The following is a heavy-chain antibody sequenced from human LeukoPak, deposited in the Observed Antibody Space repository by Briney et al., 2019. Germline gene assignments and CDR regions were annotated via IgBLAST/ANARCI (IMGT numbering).Heavy chain of an antibody. J-gene: IGHJ3*02. CDR2: ISGSGGST. V-gene: IGHV3-23*01. CDR3: AKDAISITMIVVAPGNAFDI. CDR1: GFTFSSYA. D-gene: IGHD3-22*01. Sequence: PGGSLRLSCAASGFTFSSYAMSWVRQAPGKGLEWVSAISGSGGSTYYADSVKGRFTISRDNSKNTLYLQTNSLRAEDTAVYYCAKDAISITMIVVAPGNAFDIWGQGTMVTVSS.